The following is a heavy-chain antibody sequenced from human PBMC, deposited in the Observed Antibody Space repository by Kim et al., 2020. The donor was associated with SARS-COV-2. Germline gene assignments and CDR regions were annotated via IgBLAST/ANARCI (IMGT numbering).Heavy chain of an antibody. CDR1: GYTFTSYY. CDR3: ARVHSGLAAAENYFDY. D-gene: IGHD6-13*01. V-gene: IGHV1-46*01. J-gene: IGHJ4*02. CDR2: INPSGGST. Sequence: ASVKVSCKASGYTFTSYYMHWVRQAPGQGLEWMGIINPSGGSTSYAQKFQGRVTMTRDTSTSTVYMELSSLRSEDTAVYYCARVHSGLAAAENYFDYWGQGTLVTVSS.